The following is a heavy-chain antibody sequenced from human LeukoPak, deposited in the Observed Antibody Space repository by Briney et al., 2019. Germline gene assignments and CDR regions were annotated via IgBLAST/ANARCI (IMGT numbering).Heavy chain of an antibody. CDR3: ARVGYDSSGYYFDN. CDR1: GGTLSTHP. D-gene: IGHD3-22*01. J-gene: IGHJ4*02. V-gene: IGHV1-69*06. Sequence: SVKVSCKASGGTLSTHPISWARQAPGQGLEWMGGILPFLGQANFAQTFQDRLTITADKSTTTVYMELSSLRAADTAVYYCARVGYDSSGYYFDNWGQGTLVTVSS. CDR2: ILPFLGQA.